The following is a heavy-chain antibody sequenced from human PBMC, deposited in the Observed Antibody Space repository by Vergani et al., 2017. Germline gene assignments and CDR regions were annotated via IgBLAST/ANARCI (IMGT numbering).Heavy chain of an antibody. D-gene: IGHD1-1*01. V-gene: IGHV3-30*18. CDR2: ISYDGSNK. J-gene: IGHJ4*02. CDR3: AKGTLGG. Sequence: VQLLESGGGLVQPGGSLRLSCAASGFTFSSYAMSWVRQAPGKGLEWVAVISYDGSNKYYADSVKGRFTISRDNSKNTLYLQMNSLRAEDTAVYYCAKGTLGGWGQGTLVTVSS. CDR1: GFTFSSYA.